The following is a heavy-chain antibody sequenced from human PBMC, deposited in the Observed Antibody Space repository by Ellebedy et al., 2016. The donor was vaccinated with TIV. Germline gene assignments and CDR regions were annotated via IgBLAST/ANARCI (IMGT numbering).Heavy chain of an antibody. CDR1: GFSFRSYW. D-gene: IGHD4-17*01. CDR2: INQGGSEK. CDR3: ARDGSYGDYRSPTHALEI. J-gene: IGHJ3*02. V-gene: IGHV3-7*01. Sequence: GEPLKISCAASGFSFRSYWMSWVRQAPGKGLEWVANINQGGSEKYYVDSVKGRLTISRDNAKNSLYLQMNSLRAEDTAVYFCARDGSYGDYRSPTHALEIWGQGTMVTVSS.